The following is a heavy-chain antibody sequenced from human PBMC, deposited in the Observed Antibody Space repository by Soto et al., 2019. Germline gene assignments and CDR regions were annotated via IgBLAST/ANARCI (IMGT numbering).Heavy chain of an antibody. D-gene: IGHD3-9*01. J-gene: IGHJ4*02. Sequence: EVQLLGSGGGLVHPGGSLRLSCAASGFAFRNYGMSWVRQAPGKGLKWVSTISGSGGSTYYADSVKGRFTISRDNSKNTLYLQMNSLRAEDTALYYCSKDTFDVPPGSDYWGQGTLVTVSS. CDR3: SKDTFDVPPGSDY. CDR2: ISGSGGST. V-gene: IGHV3-23*01. CDR1: GFAFRNYG.